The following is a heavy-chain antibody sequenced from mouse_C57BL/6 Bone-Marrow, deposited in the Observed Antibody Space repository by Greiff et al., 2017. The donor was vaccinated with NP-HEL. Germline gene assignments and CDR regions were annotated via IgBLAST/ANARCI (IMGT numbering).Heavy chain of an antibody. D-gene: IGHD1-1*01. Sequence: QVQLQQSGAELARPGASVKLSCKASGYTFTSYGISWVKQRTGQGLEWIGEIYPRSGNTSYNEKFKGKATLTADKSSSTAYMELRSLTSEDSAVYFCAREGVPSLTTVRRGNAMDYWGQGTSVTVSS. V-gene: IGHV1-81*01. J-gene: IGHJ4*01. CDR1: GYTFTSYG. CDR2: IYPRSGNT. CDR3: AREGVPSLTTVRRGNAMDY.